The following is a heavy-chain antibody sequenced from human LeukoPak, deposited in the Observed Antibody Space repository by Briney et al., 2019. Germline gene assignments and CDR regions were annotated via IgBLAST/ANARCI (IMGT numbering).Heavy chain of an antibody. CDR3: ARGIWSGAYWYFDL. D-gene: IGHD3-3*01. Sequence: SETLSLTCAVYRGSFSGYYWSWIRQPPGKGLEWIGEINHSGSTNYNPSLKSRVTISVDTSKNQFSLKLSSVTAADTAVYYCARGIWSGAYWYFDLWGRGTLVTVSS. J-gene: IGHJ2*01. V-gene: IGHV4-34*01. CDR1: RGSFSGYY. CDR2: INHSGST.